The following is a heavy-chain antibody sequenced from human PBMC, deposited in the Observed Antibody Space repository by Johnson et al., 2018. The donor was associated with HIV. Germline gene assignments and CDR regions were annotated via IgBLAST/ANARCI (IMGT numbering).Heavy chain of an antibody. V-gene: IGHV3-66*03. CDR3: ARGVDGAFDI. Sequence: VQLVESGGGLIQPGGSLRLSCAASGFTVSSNYMSWVRQAPGKGLEWVSRIKSDGTSTTYADSVKGRFTISRDNSKNTLYLQMNSLRAEDTAVYYCARGVDGAFDIWGQGTMVTVSS. CDR1: GFTVSSNY. J-gene: IGHJ3*02. CDR2: IKSDGTST. D-gene: IGHD3-10*01.